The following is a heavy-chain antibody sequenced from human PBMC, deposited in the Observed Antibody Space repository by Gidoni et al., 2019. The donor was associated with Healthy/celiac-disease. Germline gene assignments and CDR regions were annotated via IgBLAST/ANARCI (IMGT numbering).Heavy chain of an antibody. CDR3: ARQGYIVGATVFDY. D-gene: IGHD1-26*01. J-gene: IGHJ4*02. V-gene: IGHV4-39*01. CDR1: GGSISSSSYY. CDR2: IYYSGST. Sequence: QLQLQESGPGLVKPSETLSLTCTVSGGSISSSSYYWGWIRQPPGKGLDWIGSIYYSGSTYYNPSLKSRVTISVDTSKNQFSLKLSSVTAADTAVYYCARQGYIVGATVFDYWGQGTLVTVSS.